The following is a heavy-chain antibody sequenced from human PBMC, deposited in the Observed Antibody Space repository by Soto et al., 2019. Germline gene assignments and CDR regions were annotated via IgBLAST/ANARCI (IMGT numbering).Heavy chain of an antibody. CDR1: GYTFTNYG. J-gene: IGHJ4*02. CDR3: ARDVGHYYDGSGFKIYFDY. CDR2: LSAYNGNT. Sequence: QVQLVQFGAEVKKPGASVKVSCKVSGYTFTNYGISWVRQTPGQGLEWMGWLSAYNGNTNYAQKLQGRVTMTTDTSTSTAYMELRSLRSDDTAVYYCARDVGHYYDGSGFKIYFDYWGQGTLVTISS. V-gene: IGHV1-18*01. D-gene: IGHD3-22*01.